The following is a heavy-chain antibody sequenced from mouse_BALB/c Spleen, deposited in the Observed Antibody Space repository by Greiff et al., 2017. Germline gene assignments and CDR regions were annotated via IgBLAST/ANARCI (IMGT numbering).Heavy chain of an antibody. Sequence: EVKLVESGGGLVQPGGSLKLSCAAFGFTFSSYTMSWVRQTPEKRLEWVAYISNGGGSTYYPDTVKGRFTISRDNAKNTLYLQMSSLKSEDTAMYYCARLSGSWFAYWGQGTLVTVSA. J-gene: IGHJ3*01. CDR1: GFTFSSYT. CDR3: ARLSGSWFAY. V-gene: IGHV5-12-2*01. CDR2: ISNGGGST. D-gene: IGHD6-2*01.